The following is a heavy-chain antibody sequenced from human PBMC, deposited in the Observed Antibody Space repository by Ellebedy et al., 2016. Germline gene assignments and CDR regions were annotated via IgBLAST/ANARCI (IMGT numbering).Heavy chain of an antibody. CDR3: ARDALPWSGYADY. CDR1: GYNFTSNG. D-gene: IGHD3-3*01. Sequence: ASVKVSXKASGYNFTSNGFSWVRQAPGQGLEWMGWISTSNGNRKYAQNFQGRVTMTTDTSTSTVYMILRSLRSDDTAVYYCARDALPWSGYADYWGQGTLVTVSS. V-gene: IGHV1-18*01. J-gene: IGHJ4*02. CDR2: ISTSNGNR.